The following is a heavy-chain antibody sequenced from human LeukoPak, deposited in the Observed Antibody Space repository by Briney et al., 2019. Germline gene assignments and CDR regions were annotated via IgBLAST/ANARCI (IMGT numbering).Heavy chain of an antibody. Sequence: GGSLRLSCAASGFTFSSYEMNWVRQAPGKGLEWVAFIRYDGSNKYYADSVKGRFTISRDNSKNTLYLQMNSLRAEDTAVYYCARATVPWFDPWGQRTLVTVSS. V-gene: IGHV3-30*02. J-gene: IGHJ5*02. CDR1: GFTFSSYE. CDR2: IRYDGSNK. D-gene: IGHD4-17*01. CDR3: ARATVPWFDP.